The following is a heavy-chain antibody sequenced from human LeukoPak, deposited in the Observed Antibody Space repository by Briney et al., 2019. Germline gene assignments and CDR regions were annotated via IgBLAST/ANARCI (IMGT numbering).Heavy chain of an antibody. CDR2: INHSGST. J-gene: IGHJ4*02. V-gene: IGHV4-34*01. CDR3: ARHRPYYDFWSGYRPPPRDLYYFDY. CDR1: GGSFSGYY. D-gene: IGHD3-3*01. Sequence: SETLSLTCAVYGGSFSGYYWSWIRQPPGKGLEWIGEINHSGSTNYNPSLKSRVTISVDTSKNQFSLKLGSVTAADTAVYYCARHRPYYDFWSGYRPPPRDLYYFDYWGQGTLVTVSS.